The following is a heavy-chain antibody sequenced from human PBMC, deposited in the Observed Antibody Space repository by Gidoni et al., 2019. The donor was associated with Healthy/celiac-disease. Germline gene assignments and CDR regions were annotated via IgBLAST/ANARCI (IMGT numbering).Heavy chain of an antibody. CDR1: GFTFRSYW. CDR3: ARSDSSGYSVLGGYNDAFDI. D-gene: IGHD3-22*01. J-gene: IGHJ3*02. Sequence: EVPLVESGGGLVQPGGSLRLSCSASGFTFRSYWISWVRQAPGKGLEWVANIKQDGSEKYYVDSVKGRFTSSRDNAKNSLYLQMNSLRAEDTAVYYCARSDSSGYSVLGGYNDAFDIWGQGTMVTVSS. V-gene: IGHV3-7*01. CDR2: IKQDGSEK.